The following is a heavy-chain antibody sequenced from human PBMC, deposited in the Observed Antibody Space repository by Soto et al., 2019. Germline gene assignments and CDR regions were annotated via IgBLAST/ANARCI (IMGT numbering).Heavy chain of an antibody. CDR2: IWYDGSNK. J-gene: IGHJ6*02. D-gene: IGHD1-26*01. V-gene: IGHV3-33*01. CDR3: ARDGTVGYGMDV. CDR1: GFTFSSYG. Sequence: QVQLVESGGGVVQPGRSLRLSCAASGFTFSSYGMHWVRQAPGKGLEWVAVIWYDGSNKYYADSVKGRFTISRDNSKNTLYLQMNSLRAEDTAVYDCARDGTVGYGMDVWGQGTPVTVSS.